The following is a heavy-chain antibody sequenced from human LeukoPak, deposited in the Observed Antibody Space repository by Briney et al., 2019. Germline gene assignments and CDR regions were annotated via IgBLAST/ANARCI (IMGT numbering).Heavy chain of an antibody. V-gene: IGHV1-24*01. CDR2: FDPEEAKM. J-gene: IGHJ4*02. CDR1: GNSLSELP. D-gene: IGHD2-21*01. Sequence: ASVTVSCKVSGNSLSELPIQWVRQAPGKGLECMGGFDPEEAKMVYAQNFQGRVTMTEDSSTQTAYMELSGLTSDDTAVYYCSSSGGDLERGFVNWGQGTLVTVSS. CDR3: SSSGGDLERGFVN.